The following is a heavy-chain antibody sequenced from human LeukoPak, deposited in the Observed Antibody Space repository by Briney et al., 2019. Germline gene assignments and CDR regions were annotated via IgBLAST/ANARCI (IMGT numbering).Heavy chain of an antibody. CDR1: GGSFSGYY. CDR3: ARGSELKSDIVVVPARYAFDY. Sequence: SETLSLTCAVYGGSFSGYYWSWIRQPPGKGLERIGEIKHSGSTNYNPSLKSRVTISVDTSRNQFSLKLSSVTAADTAVYYCARGSELKSDIVVVPARYAFDYWGQGTLVTVSS. D-gene: IGHD2-2*01. CDR2: IKHSGST. V-gene: IGHV4-34*01. J-gene: IGHJ4*02.